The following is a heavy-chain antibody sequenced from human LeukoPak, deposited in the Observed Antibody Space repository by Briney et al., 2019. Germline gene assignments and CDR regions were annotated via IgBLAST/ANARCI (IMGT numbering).Heavy chain of an antibody. D-gene: IGHD3-22*01. J-gene: IGHJ4*02. Sequence: SETLSLTCAVYGGSFSGYYWSWIRQPPGKGLEWIGVINHSGSTNYNPSLKSRVTISVDTSKNQFSLKLSSVTAADTAVYYCARDKYYYDSSGPLLFDYWGQGTLVTVSS. CDR3: ARDKYYYDSSGPLLFDY. CDR1: GGSFSGYY. CDR2: INHSGST. V-gene: IGHV4-34*01.